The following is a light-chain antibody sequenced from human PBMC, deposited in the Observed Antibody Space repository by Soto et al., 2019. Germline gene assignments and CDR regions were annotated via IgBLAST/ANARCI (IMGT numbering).Light chain of an antibody. J-gene: IGKJ1*01. CDR2: GAS. Sequence: IVLAQSPGTLSLSPGERATLSCRASQSVTNSFLAWYQQKPGQAPRLLIYGASRRATGIPDRFTGSGSGTDFTLTISRLEPEDFAVYYCQQYGSSPWTFGQGTKVEI. CDR1: QSVTNSF. V-gene: IGKV3-20*01. CDR3: QQYGSSPWT.